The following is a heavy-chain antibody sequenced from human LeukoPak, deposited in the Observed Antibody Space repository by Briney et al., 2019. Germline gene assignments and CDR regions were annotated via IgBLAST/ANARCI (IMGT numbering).Heavy chain of an antibody. Sequence: GGSLRLSCAASGFTFSDYYMSWIRQAPGKGLEWVSYISSSGNTTYHADSVKGRFTISRDNAKNSLYLQMSSLRAEDTAVYYCARSYSSSWYYFDYWGQGTLVTVSS. J-gene: IGHJ4*02. CDR1: GFTFSDYY. CDR3: ARSYSSSWYYFDY. D-gene: IGHD6-13*01. CDR2: ISSSGNTT. V-gene: IGHV3-11*04.